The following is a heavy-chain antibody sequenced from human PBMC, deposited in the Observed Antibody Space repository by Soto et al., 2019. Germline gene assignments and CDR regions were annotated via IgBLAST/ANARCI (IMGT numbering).Heavy chain of an antibody. J-gene: IGHJ4*02. D-gene: IGHD6-13*01. V-gene: IGHV5-51*01. Sequence: ESLKISCKASGYNFATYWIAWVRQMPGRGLEWMGIIYPSDSDTQYSPSFQGQVTMSVDKSTTTAHLQWRSLKPSDTAVYYCTTYTSSRKYDYWGQGTLVTVSS. CDR1: GYNFATYW. CDR2: IYPSDSDT. CDR3: TTYTSSRKYDY.